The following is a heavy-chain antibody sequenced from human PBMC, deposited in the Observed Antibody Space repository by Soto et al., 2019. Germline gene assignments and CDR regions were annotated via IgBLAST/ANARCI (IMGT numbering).Heavy chain of an antibody. CDR3: ARDDGSVFSWFDP. D-gene: IGHD2-8*01. CDR2: IYYSGST. Sequence: SETLSLTCTVSSGSVSSGSYYWSWIRQPPGKGLEWIGYIYYSGSTNYNPSLKSRVTISVDTSKNQFSLKLSSVTAADTAVYYCARDDGSVFSWFDPWGQGTLVTVSS. V-gene: IGHV4-61*01. CDR1: SGSVSSGSYY. J-gene: IGHJ5*02.